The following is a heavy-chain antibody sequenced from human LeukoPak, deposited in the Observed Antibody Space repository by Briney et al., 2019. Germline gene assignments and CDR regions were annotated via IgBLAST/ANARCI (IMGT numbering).Heavy chain of an antibody. Sequence: PGGSLRLSCAASGFTFSDYYMTWIRQAPGKGLEWILYIGSSSTYTHYADSVKGRFTISRDNAKNSLYLQMNSLRAEDTAVYYCARDKESSGWYLTPYYYGMDVWGKGTTVTVSS. D-gene: IGHD6-13*01. J-gene: IGHJ6*04. CDR2: IGSSSTYT. CDR1: GFTFSDYY. CDR3: ARDKESSGWYLTPYYYGMDV. V-gene: IGHV3-11*06.